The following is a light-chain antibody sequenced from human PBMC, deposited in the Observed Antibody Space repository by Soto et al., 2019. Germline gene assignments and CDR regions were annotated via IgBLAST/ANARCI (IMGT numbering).Light chain of an antibody. J-gene: IGKJ4*01. Sequence: DIQMTQSPSSLSASVGDRVTITCRASQTISRYLNWYQQKPGKAPQLLIYDASNLETGVPSRFSGSGSGTDFTFTISSLQPEDIATYYCQQYDYLPLTFGGGTKVDIK. CDR3: QQYDYLPLT. V-gene: IGKV1-33*01. CDR1: QTISRY. CDR2: DAS.